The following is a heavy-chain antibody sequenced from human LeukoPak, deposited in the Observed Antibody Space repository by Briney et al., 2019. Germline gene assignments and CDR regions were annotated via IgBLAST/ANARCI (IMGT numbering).Heavy chain of an antibody. CDR1: GGTFSSYA. Sequence: SVKVSCKASGGTFSSYAISWVRQAPGQGLEWMGGINSIFGTANYAQKFQGRVTITADESTSTAYMELSSLRSEDTAVYYCAFYYDSSGYYLIPHFDYWGQGTLVTVSS. J-gene: IGHJ4*02. CDR3: AFYYDSSGYYLIPHFDY. V-gene: IGHV1-69*13. CDR2: INSIFGTA. D-gene: IGHD3-22*01.